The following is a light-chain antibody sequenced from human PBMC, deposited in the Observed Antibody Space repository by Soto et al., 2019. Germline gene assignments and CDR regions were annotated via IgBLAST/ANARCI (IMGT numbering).Light chain of an antibody. CDR2: SNN. V-gene: IGLV1-47*02. CDR3: AAWDDSLSGWV. Sequence: QSVLTQPPSASGTPGQRVTISCSGSSSNIGSNYVYWYQQLPGTAPKLLIYSNNQRPSVVPDRFSGSKSGTSASLAISGLRSEDEDDYYCAAWDDSLSGWVFGGGTKLTVL. CDR1: SSNIGSNY. J-gene: IGLJ3*02.